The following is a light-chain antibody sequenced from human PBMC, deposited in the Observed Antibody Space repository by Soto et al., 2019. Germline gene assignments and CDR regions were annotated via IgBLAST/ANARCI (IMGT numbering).Light chain of an antibody. V-gene: IGKV3D-15*01. CDR1: QSVSSN. Sequence: EMVVTQSPATLSVSPGERAALSCRASQSVSSNLAWYQHKPGQTPRLLIYAASTRATGIPARFSGSGSGTDFNLTITSLQSEDSAVYSCQQYYHCPRTFGQGTKVEI. J-gene: IGKJ1*01. CDR3: QQYYHCPRT. CDR2: AAS.